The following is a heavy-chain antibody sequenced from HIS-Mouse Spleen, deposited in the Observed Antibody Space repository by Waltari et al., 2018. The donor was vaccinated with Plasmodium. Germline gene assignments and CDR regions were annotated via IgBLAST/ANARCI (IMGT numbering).Heavy chain of an antibody. D-gene: IGHD6-13*01. CDR3: ASSWYWYFDL. V-gene: IGHV3-7*01. Sequence: EVQLVESGGGLVQPGGSLRLSCAASGFPFGSYGRSWVRQAPGKGLEWVANIKQDGSEKYYVDSVKGRFTISRDNAKNSLYLQMNSLRAEDTAVYYCASSWYWYFDLWGRGTLVTVSS. CDR2: IKQDGSEK. J-gene: IGHJ2*01. CDR1: GFPFGSYG.